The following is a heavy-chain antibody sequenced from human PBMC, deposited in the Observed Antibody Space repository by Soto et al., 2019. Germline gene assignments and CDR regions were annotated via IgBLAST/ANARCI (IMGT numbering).Heavy chain of an antibody. J-gene: IGHJ6*02. Sequence: SETLSLTCTVSGGSISSGDYYWSWIRQPPGKGQEWSGYIYHSGSTNYNPSLKSRVTISVDTSKNQFSLKLSSVTAADTAVYYCARVDTADYYYGMDVWGQGTTVTVSS. D-gene: IGHD5-18*01. CDR2: IYHSGST. CDR1: GGSISSGDYY. CDR3: ARVDTADYYYGMDV. V-gene: IGHV4-30-4*01.